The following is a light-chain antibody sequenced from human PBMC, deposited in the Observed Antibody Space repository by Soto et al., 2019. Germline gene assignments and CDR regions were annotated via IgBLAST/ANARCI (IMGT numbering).Light chain of an antibody. CDR3: SSYTSSSTLDVV. J-gene: IGLJ2*01. V-gene: IGLV2-14*01. CDR1: SSDVGGYNY. Sequence: QSALTQPASVSGSPGQAITISCTGTSSDVGGYNYVSWYQQHPGKAPKLMIYDVSNRPAGVYNRFSGSKSGNTASLTISGLEAEDEADYCCSSYTSSSTLDVVFGGGTKVTVL. CDR2: DVS.